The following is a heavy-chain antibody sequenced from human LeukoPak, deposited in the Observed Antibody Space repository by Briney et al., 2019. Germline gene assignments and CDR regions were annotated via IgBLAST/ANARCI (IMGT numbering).Heavy chain of an antibody. J-gene: IGHJ4*02. CDR1: GYSISSGYY. Sequence: PSETLSLTCTVSGYSISSGYYWGWIRQPPGKGLEWVANIKQDGSEKYYVDSVKGRFTISRDNAKNSLYRQMNSLRAEDTAVYYCARAPVIDYWGQGTLVTVSS. CDR2: IKQDGSEK. CDR3: ARAPVIDY. V-gene: IGHV3-7*01.